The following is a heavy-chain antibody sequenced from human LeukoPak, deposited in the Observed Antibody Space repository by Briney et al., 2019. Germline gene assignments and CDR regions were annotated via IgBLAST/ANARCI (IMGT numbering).Heavy chain of an antibody. J-gene: IGHJ6*03. CDR1: GGSISSSSYY. Sequence: SETLSLTCTVSGGSISSSSYYWGWIRQPPGKGLEWIGTIYYSGSTYYKPSPSLKSRVTISVDTSKNQFSLKMSSVTAADTAVYYCARVSYYYCMDVWGKGTTVTVSS. V-gene: IGHV4-39*07. CDR3: ARVSYYYCMDV. CDR2: IYYSGST.